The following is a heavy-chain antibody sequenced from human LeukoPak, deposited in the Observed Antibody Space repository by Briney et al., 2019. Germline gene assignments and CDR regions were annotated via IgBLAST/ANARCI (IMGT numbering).Heavy chain of an antibody. CDR2: INHSGST. J-gene: IGHJ4*02. V-gene: IGHV4-34*01. Sequence: SETLSLTCAVYGGSFSGYYWSWIRQPPGKGLEWIGEINHSGSTNYNPSLKSRVTISVDTSKNQFSLKLSPVTAADTAVYYCARAYSNYYDSSGYFDYWGQGTLDTVSS. CDR1: GGSFSGYY. CDR3: ARAYSNYYDSSGYFDY. D-gene: IGHD3-22*01.